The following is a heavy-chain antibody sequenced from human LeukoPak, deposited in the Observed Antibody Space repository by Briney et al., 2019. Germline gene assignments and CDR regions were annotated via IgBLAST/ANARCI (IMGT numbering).Heavy chain of an antibody. J-gene: IGHJ4*02. D-gene: IGHD4-17*01. CDR1: GFTFSSYS. Sequence: PGGSLRLSCAASGFTFSSYSMNWVRQAPGKGLEWVSAISNTGGSTYYADSVKGRFTISRHNSKNTLYLQMNSLRAEDTAVYYCARAYGGYYFDYWGQGTLVTVSS. CDR2: ISNTGGST. V-gene: IGHV3-23*01. CDR3: ARAYGGYYFDY.